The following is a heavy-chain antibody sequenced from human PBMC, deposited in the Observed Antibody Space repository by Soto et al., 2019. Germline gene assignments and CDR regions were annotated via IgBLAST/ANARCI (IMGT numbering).Heavy chain of an antibody. CDR3: ARCMGYDDSGRFDPTFDR. CDR2: IFPTGTT. Sequence: SETLTLTCSVSDDSMNSEYWTWIRQPPGKGLEWIGYIFPTGTTNYNPSLKSRVIISVDRSKNQFSLDLFSVTAADTAIYYCARCMGYDDSGRFDPTFDRWGQGTRVTVSS. J-gene: IGHJ4*02. V-gene: IGHV4-4*09. CDR1: DDSMNSEY. D-gene: IGHD3-22*01.